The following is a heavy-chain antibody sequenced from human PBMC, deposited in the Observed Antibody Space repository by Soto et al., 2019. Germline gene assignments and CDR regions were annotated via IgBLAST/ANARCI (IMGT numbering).Heavy chain of an antibody. D-gene: IGHD5-18*01. V-gene: IGHV1-18*01. Sequence: GASVKVSCTASGYTFTSYGISWVRQAPGQGLEWMGWISAYNGNTNYAQKLQGRVTMTTDTSTSTAYMELRSLRSDDTAVYYCGRDRVDTAMVRDVFDIWGQGTMVTVSS. J-gene: IGHJ3*02. CDR3: GRDRVDTAMVRDVFDI. CDR2: ISAYNGNT. CDR1: GYTFTSYG.